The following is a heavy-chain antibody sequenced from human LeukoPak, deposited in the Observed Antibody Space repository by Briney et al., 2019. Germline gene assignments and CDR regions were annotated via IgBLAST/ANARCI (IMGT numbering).Heavy chain of an antibody. CDR2: ISGSGGNT. CDR1: EFTFSSYG. J-gene: IGHJ6*02. V-gene: IGHV3-23*01. Sequence: PGASLRLSCAASEFTFSSYGMTWVRQAPGKGLEWVSGISGSGGNTYYADSVKGRFTISRDNSKNTLFLQMNSLRAEDTAVYYCARDYVVPPYYYYYGMDVWGQGTAVTVSS. D-gene: IGHD3-16*01. CDR3: ARDYVVPPYYYYYGMDV.